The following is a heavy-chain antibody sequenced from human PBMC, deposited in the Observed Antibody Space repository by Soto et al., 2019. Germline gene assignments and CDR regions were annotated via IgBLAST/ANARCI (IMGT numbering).Heavy chain of an antibody. CDR1: GFTFSTYA. V-gene: IGHV3-23*01. CDR3: AKQRAGYGSGSDTFYFDF. Sequence: GPLRLSCSTSGFTFSTYAMNWVRQAPGKGLEWVSALSGSGGTTYYADSVRGRFTISRDNSKNTLFLQMSSLRAEDTALYYCAKQRAGYGSGSDTFYFDFWGQGTLVTVSS. CDR2: LSGSGGTT. J-gene: IGHJ4*02. D-gene: IGHD3-10*01.